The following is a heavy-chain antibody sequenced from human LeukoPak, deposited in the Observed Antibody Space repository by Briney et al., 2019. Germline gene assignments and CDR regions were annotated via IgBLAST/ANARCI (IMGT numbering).Heavy chain of an antibody. J-gene: IGHJ4*02. CDR2: ISSSSSYI. D-gene: IGHD1-7*01. CDR1: GFTFSSYS. V-gene: IGHV3-21*01. Sequence: PGGALRLSCAASGFTFSSYSMNWVRQAPGKGLEWVSSISSSSSYIYYADSVNGRFTISRDNAKNSLYLQMNSLRAEDTAVYSCPRDLTGTTEVVYWGQGTLVTVSS. CDR3: PRDLTGTTEVVY.